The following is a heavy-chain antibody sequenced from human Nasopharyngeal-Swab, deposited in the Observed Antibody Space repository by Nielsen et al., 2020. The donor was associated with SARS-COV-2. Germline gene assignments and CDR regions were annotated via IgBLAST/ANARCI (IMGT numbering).Heavy chain of an antibody. V-gene: IGHV4-4*02. CDR2: IYHSGST. D-gene: IGHD3-3*01. CDR3: ARVYYDFWSGYYGNWFDP. J-gene: IGHJ5*02. Sequence: SETLSLTCAVSGGSISSSNWWSWVRQPPGKELEWIGEIYHSGSTNYNPSLKSRVTISVDKSKNQFSLKLSSVTAADTAVYYCARVYYDFWSGYYGNWFDPWGQGTLVTVSS. CDR1: GGSISSSNW.